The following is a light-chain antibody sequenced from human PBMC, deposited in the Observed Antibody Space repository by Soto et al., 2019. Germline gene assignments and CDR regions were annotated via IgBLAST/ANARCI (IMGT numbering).Light chain of an antibody. V-gene: IGKV3-15*01. CDR1: QSVSSN. CDR2: GAS. Sequence: MVMTQSPATLSVSPGERATLSCMASQSVSSNLAWYQQKPGQAPRLLVYGASTRATGIPARFSGSGSGTQFTLTISSLQSEDFAVYYCQQHNNWPLTFGGGTKVDIK. CDR3: QQHNNWPLT. J-gene: IGKJ4*01.